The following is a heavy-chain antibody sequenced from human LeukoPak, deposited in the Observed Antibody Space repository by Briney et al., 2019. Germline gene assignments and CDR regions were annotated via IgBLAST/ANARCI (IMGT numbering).Heavy chain of an antibody. CDR3: AKGSGSGWYGWFDP. CDR1: GFTFSSYA. V-gene: IGHV3-30*04. J-gene: IGHJ5*02. Sequence: PGGSLRLSCAASGFTFSSYAMHWVRQAPDKGLEYVAVISNDGTYKYYGASVKGRFTISRDNSRNTLYLQMNSLRAEDTAVYYCAKGSGSGWYGWFDPWGQGTLVTVSS. CDR2: ISNDGTYK. D-gene: IGHD6-19*01.